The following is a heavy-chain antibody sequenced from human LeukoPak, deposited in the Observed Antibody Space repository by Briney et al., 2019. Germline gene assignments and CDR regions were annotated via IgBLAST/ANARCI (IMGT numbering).Heavy chain of an antibody. CDR1: GGSISSYY. Sequence: SETLSLTCTVSGGSISSYYWSWIRQPPGKVLEWIGYIYYSGSTNYNPSLKSRVTISVDTSKNQFSLKLSSVTAADTAVYYCARDSVDSSGSFYFDYWGQGTLVTVSS. D-gene: IGHD3-22*01. J-gene: IGHJ4*02. V-gene: IGHV4-59*01. CDR2: IYYSGST. CDR3: ARDSVDSSGSFYFDY.